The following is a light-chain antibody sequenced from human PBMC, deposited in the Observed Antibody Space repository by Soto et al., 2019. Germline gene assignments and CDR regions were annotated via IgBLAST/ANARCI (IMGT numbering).Light chain of an antibody. CDR1: SGDVGGYNY. CDR3: FSYAGRNNYV. J-gene: IGLJ1*01. CDR2: EVS. V-gene: IGLV2-8*01. Sequence: QSVLTQPPSASGSPGQSVTISCTGTSGDVGGYNYVSWYQQYPGKAPKLMIYEVSQRPSGVPDRFSGSKSGNTASLTVSGLQAEDEAHYYCFSYAGRNNYVFGTGTKVTVL.